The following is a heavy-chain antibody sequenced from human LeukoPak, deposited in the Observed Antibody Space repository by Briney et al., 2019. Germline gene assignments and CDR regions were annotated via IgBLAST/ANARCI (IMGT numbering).Heavy chain of an antibody. V-gene: IGHV4-34*01. Sequence: SETLSLTCAVYGGSLGGYYWSWIRQPPGKRLEWIGEVNHSGNTNYNPSLKSRVTISLDTSKNQFSLKLTSVTAADTAEYYCAREVVVVPAAAFDIWGQGTMVTVSS. CDR3: AREVVVVPAAAFDI. CDR1: GGSLGGYY. D-gene: IGHD2-2*01. CDR2: VNHSGNT. J-gene: IGHJ3*02.